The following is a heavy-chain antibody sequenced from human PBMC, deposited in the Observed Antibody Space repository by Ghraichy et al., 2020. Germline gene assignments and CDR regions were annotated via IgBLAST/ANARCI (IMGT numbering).Heavy chain of an antibody. CDR2: ISYDGGNK. V-gene: IGHV3-30*18. CDR1: GFTFSSYG. Sequence: GESLNISCAASGFTFSSYGMHWVRQAPGKGLEWVSVISYDGGNKYYADSVRGRFTISRDNSKNTLYLQMDSLRAEDTAVYYCAKDFFLMQQGGFYFDSWGQGTLITVSS. D-gene: IGHD6-13*01. J-gene: IGHJ4*02. CDR3: AKDFFLMQQGGFYFDS.